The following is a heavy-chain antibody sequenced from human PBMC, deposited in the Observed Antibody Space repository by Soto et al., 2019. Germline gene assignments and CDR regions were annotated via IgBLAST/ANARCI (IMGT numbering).Heavy chain of an antibody. V-gene: IGHV4-59*01. J-gene: IGHJ1*01. CDR1: GGSLTSYY. CDR3: ASFGPTVSASQH. CDR2: IYYSGST. Sequence: ASETLSLTCTVSGGSLTSYYWNWIRQPPGKGLEWIAYIYYSGSTNYNPSLKSRVTISVDTSKNQFSLKLSSVTAADTAVYYCASFGPTVSASQHWGQGTLVTVSS. D-gene: IGHD2-8*01.